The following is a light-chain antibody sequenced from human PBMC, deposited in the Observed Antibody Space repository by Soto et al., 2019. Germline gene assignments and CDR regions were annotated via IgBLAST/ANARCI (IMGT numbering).Light chain of an antibody. CDR3: QSYDSSLSGYV. CDR1: SSNIGAGYE. J-gene: IGLJ1*01. Sequence: QAVVTQPPSVSEAPGQRVTISCTGSSSNIGAGYEAHWYQQVPGTAPKLLIYENNNRPSGVADRFSGSKSGTSASLAITGLQAEDEADYYCQSYDSSLSGYVFGTGTKLTVL. CDR2: ENN. V-gene: IGLV1-40*01.